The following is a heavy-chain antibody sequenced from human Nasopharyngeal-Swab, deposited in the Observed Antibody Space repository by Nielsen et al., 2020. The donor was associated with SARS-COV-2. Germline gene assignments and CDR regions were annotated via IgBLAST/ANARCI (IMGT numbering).Heavy chain of an antibody. V-gene: IGHV3-74*01. CDR2: INSDGSST. CDR1: GFTFSSYW. CDR3: ARAGRYQLQTHPFDY. D-gene: IGHD2-2*01. J-gene: IGHJ4*02. Sequence: GESLKISCAASGFTFSSYWMHWVRQAPGKGLVWVSRINSDGSSTSYADSVKDRFTISRDNAKNTLYLQMNSLRAEDTAVYYCARAGRYQLQTHPFDYWGQGTLVTVSS.